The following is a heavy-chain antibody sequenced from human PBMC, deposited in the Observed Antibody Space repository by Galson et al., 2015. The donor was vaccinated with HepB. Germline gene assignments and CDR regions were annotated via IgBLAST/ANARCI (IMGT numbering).Heavy chain of an antibody. V-gene: IGHV1-2*02. CDR2: INPNSGGT. CDR3: ARGYVVVVPAASYLYFDY. J-gene: IGHJ4*02. D-gene: IGHD2-2*01. CDR1: GYTFTGYY. Sequence: SVKVSCKASGYTFTGYYMHWVRQALGQGLEWMGWINPNSGGTNYAQKFQGRVTMTRDTSISTAYMELSRLRSDDTAVYYCARGYVVVVPAASYLYFDYWGQGTLVTVSS.